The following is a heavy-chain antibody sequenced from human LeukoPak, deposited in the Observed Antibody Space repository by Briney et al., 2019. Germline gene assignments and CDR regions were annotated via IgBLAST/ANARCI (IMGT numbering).Heavy chain of an antibody. D-gene: IGHD6-19*01. Sequence: PSETLSLTCTVSGGSISSSSYYWGWIRQPQGTGLEWIGSIYYSGSTYYNPSLKSRVTISVDTSKNQFSLKLSSVTAADTAVYYCARRDIAVTGFSFDYWGQGTLVTVSS. CDR2: IYYSGST. J-gene: IGHJ4*02. CDR3: ARRDIAVTGFSFDY. CDR1: GGSISSSSYY. V-gene: IGHV4-39*01.